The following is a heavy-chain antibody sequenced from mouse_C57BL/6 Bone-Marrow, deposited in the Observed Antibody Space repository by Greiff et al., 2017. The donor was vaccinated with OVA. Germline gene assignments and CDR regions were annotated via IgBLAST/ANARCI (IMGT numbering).Heavy chain of an antibody. CDR2: IDPEDGET. CDR1: GFNIKDYY. Sequence: EVQLQQSGAELVKPGASVKLSCTASGFNIKDYYMHWVKQRTEQGLEWIGRIDPEDGETKYAPKFQGKATLTADTSSNTAYLQLSSLTSEDTAVYYCASDPTVTTVVAKGDWGQGTTLTVSS. D-gene: IGHD1-1*01. CDR3: ASDPTVTTVVAKGD. J-gene: IGHJ2*01. V-gene: IGHV14-2*01.